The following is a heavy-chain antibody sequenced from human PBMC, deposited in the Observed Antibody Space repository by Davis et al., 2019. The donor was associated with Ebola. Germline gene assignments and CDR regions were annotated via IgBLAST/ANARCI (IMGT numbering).Heavy chain of an antibody. CDR3: AKDRFCSTTGCYLGMDV. CDR1: GFTFSTYA. J-gene: IGHJ6*03. V-gene: IGHV3-23*01. D-gene: IGHD2-2*01. Sequence: GESLKISCAASGFTFSTYAMSWVRQAPGKGLEWVSMISGGGDTTHYADPVKGRFTISRDKSRSTVYLQMNSLRAEDTAVYYCAKDRFCSTTGCYLGMDVWGKGTTVTVSS. CDR2: ISGGGDTT.